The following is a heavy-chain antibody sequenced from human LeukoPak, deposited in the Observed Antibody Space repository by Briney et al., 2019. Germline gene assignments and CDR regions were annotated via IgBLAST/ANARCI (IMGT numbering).Heavy chain of an antibody. CDR3: ARRATTERGVSYGLDY. D-gene: IGHD5-18*01. CDR1: GSIFSSYH. CDR2: ISTSRNYI. J-gene: IGHJ4*02. V-gene: IGHV3-21*01. Sequence: GRSLSLSCVVSGSIFSSYHMNWVRQAPGRVLEWVSSISTSRNYIYYADSVTGRFTISRDKAKNSLYLQMNSLRAEDTAVYYCARRATTERGVSYGLDYWGQGTLVTVSS.